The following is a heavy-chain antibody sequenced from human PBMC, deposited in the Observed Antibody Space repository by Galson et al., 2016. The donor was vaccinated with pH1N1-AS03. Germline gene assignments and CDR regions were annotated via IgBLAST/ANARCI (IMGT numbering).Heavy chain of an antibody. J-gene: IGHJ4*02. Sequence: QSGAEVKKPGESLKISCKGSGYIFTNYWIVWVRQMPGKGLEWMGSIYHADSRTTYSPSFQGQVTISVDKSINTAYLQWTSLKASDTAMYFCPRLPLIPVSPTLLDYWGQGTLVTVSS. CDR3: PRLPLIPVSPTLLDY. V-gene: IGHV5-51*01. CDR2: IYHADSRT. CDR1: GYIFTNYW. D-gene: IGHD5/OR15-5a*01.